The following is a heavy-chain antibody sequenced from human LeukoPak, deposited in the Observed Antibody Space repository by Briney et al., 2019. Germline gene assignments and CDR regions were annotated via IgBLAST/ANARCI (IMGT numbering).Heavy chain of an antibody. CDR2: INHSGIT. Sequence: SETLSLTCAVYGRSFSGYYWTWIRQTPGKGLEWIGEINHSGITDYNPSLRSRVTISVDTSKNQFSLKLSSVTAADTAVYYCARDVGARIEGYWGQGTLVTVSS. CDR3: ARDVGARIEGY. D-gene: IGHD1-26*01. V-gene: IGHV4-34*01. J-gene: IGHJ4*02. CDR1: GRSFSGYY.